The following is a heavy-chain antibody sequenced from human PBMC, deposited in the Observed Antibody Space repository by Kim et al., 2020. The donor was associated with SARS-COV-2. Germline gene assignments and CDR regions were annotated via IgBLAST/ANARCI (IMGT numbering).Heavy chain of an antibody. V-gene: IGHV1-18*01. Sequence: ASVKVSCKASGYTFTSYGISWVRQAPGQGLEWMGWISAYNGNTNYAQKLQGRVTMTTDTSTSTAYMELRSLRSDDTAVYYCARTSQMITFGGVIVIDWFDPWGQGTLVTVCS. CDR1: GYTFTSYG. D-gene: IGHD3-16*02. CDR3: ARTSQMITFGGVIVIDWFDP. CDR2: ISAYNGNT. J-gene: IGHJ5*02.